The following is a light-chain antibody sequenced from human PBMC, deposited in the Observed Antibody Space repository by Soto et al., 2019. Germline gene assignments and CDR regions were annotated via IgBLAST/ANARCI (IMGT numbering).Light chain of an antibody. CDR2: KTS. CDR3: QQYNPYSYT. Sequence: DIQMTQSPSTLSASVGDRVTITCRASQTTTAWVAWYQQKPGKAPKLLIYKTSSLESGDPSRFSGSGSGKEFTLTISSLQPDDLATYFCQQYNPYSYTFGQGTKLEIK. CDR1: QTTTAW. J-gene: IGKJ2*01. V-gene: IGKV1-5*03.